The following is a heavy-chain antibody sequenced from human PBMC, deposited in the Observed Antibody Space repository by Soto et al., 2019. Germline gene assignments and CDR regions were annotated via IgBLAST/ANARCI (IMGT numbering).Heavy chain of an antibody. Sequence: EVQLLESGGDLVQPGGSLRLSCAASGFTFSAYAMTWVRQAPGKGLEWVSSIGSTGGVTYYADSVKGRFTSSRDNSKNMLYLQMNALRAEDTAVYFCAKYETEGTRYFDPWGQGILVIVSS. CDR2: IGSTGGVT. CDR1: GFTFSAYA. J-gene: IGHJ5*02. V-gene: IGHV3-23*01. D-gene: IGHD3-3*01. CDR3: AKYETEGTRYFDP.